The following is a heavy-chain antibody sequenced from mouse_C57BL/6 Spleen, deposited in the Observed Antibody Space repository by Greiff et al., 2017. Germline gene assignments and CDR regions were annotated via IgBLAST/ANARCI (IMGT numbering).Heavy chain of an antibody. J-gene: IGHJ4*01. CDR2: INPSSGYT. CDR1: GYTFTSYT. CDR3: ARGGYYYAMDY. Sequence: VQLHQSGAELARPGASVKMSCKASGYTFTSYTMHWVKQRPGQGLEWIGYINPSSGYTKYNQKFKDKATLTADKSSSTAYMQLSSLTSEDSAVYYCARGGYYYAMDYWGQGTSVTVSS. V-gene: IGHV1-4*01.